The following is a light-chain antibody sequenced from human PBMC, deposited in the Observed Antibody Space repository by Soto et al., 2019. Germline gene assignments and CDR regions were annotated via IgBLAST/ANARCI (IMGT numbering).Light chain of an antibody. Sequence: DIQMTQSPATLYASVGDRVTITCRASQSISSWLAWYQQKPGKAPKLLIYKASSLESGVPSRFSGSDSGTEFTLTISSLQPDDFATYYCQQYSSYAPATFGQGTKLEI. CDR2: KAS. V-gene: IGKV1-5*03. J-gene: IGKJ2*01. CDR3: QQYSSYAPAT. CDR1: QSISSW.